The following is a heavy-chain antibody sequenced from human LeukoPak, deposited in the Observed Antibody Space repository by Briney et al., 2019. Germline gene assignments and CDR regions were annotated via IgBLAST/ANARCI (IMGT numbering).Heavy chain of an antibody. CDR1: GYTFTSYA. CDR2: INAGNGNT. CDR3: ARGNHVLRFLEWLPMGAFDI. J-gene: IGHJ3*02. V-gene: IGHV1-3*01. Sequence: ASVTVSFKASGYTFTSYAMHWVRQAPGQRLEWMGWINAGNGNTKYSQKFQGRVTITRDTSASTAYMELSSLRSEDTAVYYCARGNHVLRFLEWLPMGAFDIWGQGTMVTVSS. D-gene: IGHD3-3*01.